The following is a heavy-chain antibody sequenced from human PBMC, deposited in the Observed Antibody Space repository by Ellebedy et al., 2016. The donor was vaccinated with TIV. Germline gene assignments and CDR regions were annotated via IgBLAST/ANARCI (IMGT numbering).Heavy chain of an antibody. CDR3: ARRGSYGDYAVQINSWFDP. Sequence: PGGSLRLSCAASGFSSRSYWMSWVRQAPGKGLEWVANIYQDGSDEYYVDSVKGRFTISRDNDNKALFLQMNSLRVEDTAVYYCARRGSYGDYAVQINSWFDPWGQGTLVTVSS. CDR2: IYQDGSDE. J-gene: IGHJ5*02. D-gene: IGHD4-17*01. V-gene: IGHV3-7*01. CDR1: GFSSRSYW.